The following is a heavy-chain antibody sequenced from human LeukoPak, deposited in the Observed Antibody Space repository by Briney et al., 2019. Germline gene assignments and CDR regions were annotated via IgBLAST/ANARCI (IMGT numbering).Heavy chain of an antibody. V-gene: IGHV3-30*18. CDR3: AKDRGRWLQLPDAFDV. D-gene: IGHD5-24*01. CDR1: GFTFRSYG. Sequence: GGSLRLSCAASGFTFRSYGMHWVRQAPGKGLEWVATISYDRSNKYHADSVQGRFTVSRDNSKNTLYLQMNSLRTEDTAVYHCAKDRGRWLQLPDAFDVWGQGTMVTVSS. J-gene: IGHJ3*01. CDR2: ISYDRSNK.